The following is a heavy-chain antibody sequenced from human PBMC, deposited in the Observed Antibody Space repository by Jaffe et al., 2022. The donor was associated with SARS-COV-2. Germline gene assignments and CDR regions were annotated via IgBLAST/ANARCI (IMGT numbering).Heavy chain of an antibody. CDR2: IFHSGTT. J-gene: IGHJ6*02. Sequence: QLQLQESGPGLVRPSETLSLTCTVSGGSISSSGYDWGWIRQPPGKGLEWIGCIFHSGTTYYSPSLKSRVTISADTSKNQLSLKVNSVTAADAALYYCVRRPVGYGADVWGQGTTVTV. CDR3: VRRPVGYGADV. V-gene: IGHV4-39*01. CDR1: GGSISSSGYD.